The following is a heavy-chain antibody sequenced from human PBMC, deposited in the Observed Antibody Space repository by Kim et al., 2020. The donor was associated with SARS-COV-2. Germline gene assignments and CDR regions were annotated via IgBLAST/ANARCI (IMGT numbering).Heavy chain of an antibody. J-gene: IGHJ4*02. V-gene: IGHV3-23*01. D-gene: IGHD3-9*01. CDR1: GFTFSSYA. CDR3: AKAGPISVDWLLFSDY. Sequence: GGSLRLSCAASGFTFSSYAMSWVRQAPGKGLEWVSAISGSGGSTYYADSVKGRFTISRDNSKNTLYLQMNSLRAEDTAVYYCAKAGPISVDWLLFSDYWGQGTLVTVSS. CDR2: ISGSGGST.